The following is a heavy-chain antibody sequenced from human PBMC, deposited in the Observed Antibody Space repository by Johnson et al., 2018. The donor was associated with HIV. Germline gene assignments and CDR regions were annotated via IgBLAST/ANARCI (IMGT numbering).Heavy chain of an antibody. D-gene: IGHD1-26*01. Sequence: VQLVESGGGVVQPGRSLRLSCVASGFTFDDYAMHWVRQGPGKGLEWVSVISWNSGSLGYAYSVLGRFTVSRDNARNSLYLQMDSLKPEDTALYYCAKGMWGHDAFDIWGQGTMVTVSS. J-gene: IGHJ3*02. CDR2: ISWNSGSL. CDR3: AKGMWGHDAFDI. CDR1: GFTFDDYA. V-gene: IGHV3-9*01.